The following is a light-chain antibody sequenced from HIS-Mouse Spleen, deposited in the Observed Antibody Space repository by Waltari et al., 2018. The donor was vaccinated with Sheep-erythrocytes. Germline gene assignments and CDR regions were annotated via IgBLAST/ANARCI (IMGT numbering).Light chain of an antibody. CDR2: QDS. CDR3: QAWDSSTAWV. CDR1: TSGDKY. J-gene: IGLJ3*02. V-gene: IGLV3-1*01. Sequence: SYELTQPPSVSVSPGQTASITCSGATSGDKYACWYQQKPGQSPVLVIYQDSKRPSGIPERFSGSNSGNTATLTISGTQAMDEADYYCQAWDSSTAWVFGGGTKLTVL.